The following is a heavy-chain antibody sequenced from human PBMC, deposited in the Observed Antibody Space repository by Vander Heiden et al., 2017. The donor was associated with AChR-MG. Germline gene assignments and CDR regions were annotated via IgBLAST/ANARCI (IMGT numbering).Heavy chain of an antibody. J-gene: IGHJ6*02. CDR3: ASLLAPDGIVGATGAYYYGMDV. Sequence: EVQLVESGGGLVQPGRSLSLSCAASGFTFDDYAMHWVRQAAGKGLEWVSGISGNSGSIGYADSVKGRFTISRDNAKNSLYLQMNSLRAEDTALYYCASLLAPDGIVGATGAYYYGMDVWGQGTTVTVSS. CDR2: ISGNSGSI. CDR1: GFTFDDYA. D-gene: IGHD1-26*01. V-gene: IGHV3-9*01.